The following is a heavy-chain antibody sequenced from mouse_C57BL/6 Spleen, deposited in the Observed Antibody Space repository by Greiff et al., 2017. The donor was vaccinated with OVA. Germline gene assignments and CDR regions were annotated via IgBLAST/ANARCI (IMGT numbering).Heavy chain of an antibody. CDR1: GYTFISYW. J-gene: IGHJ2*01. D-gene: IGHD1-1*01. Sequence: VQLQQSGAELVMPGASVKLSCKASGYTFISYWMHWVKQRPGQGLEWIGEIDPSDSYTNYNQKFKGKSTLTVDKSSSTAYMQLSSLTSEDSAVYYCARGGTTVVVPFDYWGQGTTLTVSS. V-gene: IGHV1-69*01. CDR3: ARGGTTVVVPFDY. CDR2: IDPSDSYT.